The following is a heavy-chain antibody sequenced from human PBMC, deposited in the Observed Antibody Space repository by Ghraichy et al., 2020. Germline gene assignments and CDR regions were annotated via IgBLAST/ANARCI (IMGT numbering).Heavy chain of an antibody. J-gene: IGHJ4*02. CDR3: ARDLSPLCSGGSCYSFDY. CDR1: GGSISSYY. D-gene: IGHD2-15*01. V-gene: IGHV4-4*07. CDR2: IYTSGST. Sequence: SETLSLICTVSGGSISSYYWSWIRQPAGKGLEWIGRIYTSGSTNYNPSLKSRVTMSVDTSKNQFSLKLSSVTAADTAVYYCARDLSPLCSGGSCYSFDYWGQGTLVTVSS.